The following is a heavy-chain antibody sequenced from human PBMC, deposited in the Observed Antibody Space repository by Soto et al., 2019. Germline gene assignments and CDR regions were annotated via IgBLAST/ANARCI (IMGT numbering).Heavy chain of an antibody. CDR2: IYYSEST. CDR1: GGSISSYY. CDR3: ARAVEMYASGWYYLDY. D-gene: IGHD6-19*01. V-gene: IGHV4-59*01. J-gene: IGHJ4*02. Sequence: QVQLQESGPGLVKPSETLSLTCTVSGGSISSYYWSWIRQPPGKGLEWIGFIYYSESTNYNPSLQSRVTISVDTSKNQFSLRLTSVPAADTAVYYCARAVEMYASGWYYLDYWGQGTLVTVSS.